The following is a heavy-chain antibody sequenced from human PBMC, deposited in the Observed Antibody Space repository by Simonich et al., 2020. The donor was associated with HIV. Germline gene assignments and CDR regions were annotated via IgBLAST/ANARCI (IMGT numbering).Heavy chain of an antibody. CDR1: VYTFTDYN. CDR2: VNPNSGCT. D-gene: IGHD1-26*01. CDR3: ATHGPGSYSSALDI. Sequence: QVQLVQSGAEVQKPGASVKVSCKASVYTFTDYNIHWVRQAPGQGLGWMGRVNPNSGCTDYPQKFQGRVTMTRDKSITTAYMELSRLRSDDTAFYYCATHGPGSYSSALDIWGQGTMVTVSS. J-gene: IGHJ3*02. V-gene: IGHV1-2*06.